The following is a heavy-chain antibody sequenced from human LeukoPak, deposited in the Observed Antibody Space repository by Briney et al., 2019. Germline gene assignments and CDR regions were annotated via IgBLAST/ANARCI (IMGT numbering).Heavy chain of an antibody. D-gene: IGHD3-10*01. CDR1: GYTFTSYY. CDR2: INPTGGIT. CDR3: ARDGESITWFQNWSFDL. V-gene: IGHV1-46*01. J-gene: IGHJ2*01. Sequence: ASVKVSCKASGYTFTSYYMHWVRQAPGQGLEWMGMINPTGGITSYTQKFQGRVTMARDTSTSTVYMELSSLRSEDTAMYYCARDGESITWFQNWSFDLWGRGTLVTVSS.